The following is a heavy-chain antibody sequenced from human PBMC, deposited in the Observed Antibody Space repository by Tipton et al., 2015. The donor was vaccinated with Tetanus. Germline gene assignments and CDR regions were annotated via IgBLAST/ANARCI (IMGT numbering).Heavy chain of an antibody. J-gene: IGHJ4*02. D-gene: IGHD1-26*01. CDR1: GDSIRRSY. CDR3: AKVVGWGDYFDS. CDR2: IFHSGST. V-gene: IGHV4-59*01. Sequence: TLSLTCNVSGDSIRRSYWSWIRQPPGKGLEWIGHIFHSGSTNYNPSLKSRVTMSIDTSERQFSLKLTSMTSADTAVYYCAKVVGWGDYFDSWGQGILVTVSS.